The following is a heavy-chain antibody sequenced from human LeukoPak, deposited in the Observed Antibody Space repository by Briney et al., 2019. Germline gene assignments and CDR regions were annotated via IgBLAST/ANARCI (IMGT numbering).Heavy chain of an antibody. Sequence: GGSLRLSCAASGFTFSGYYMSWIRQAPGKGLEWVSYISSSSSYTNYADSVKGRFTISRDNAKNSLYLQMNSLRAEDTAVYYCARRAVADPPDYWGQGTLVTVSS. CDR3: ARRAVADPPDY. D-gene: IGHD6-19*01. J-gene: IGHJ4*02. CDR2: ISSSSSYT. V-gene: IGHV3-11*06. CDR1: GFTFSGYY.